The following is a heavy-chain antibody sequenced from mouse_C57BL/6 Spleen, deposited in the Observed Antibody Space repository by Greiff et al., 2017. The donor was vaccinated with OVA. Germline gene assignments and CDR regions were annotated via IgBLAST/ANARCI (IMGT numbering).Heavy chain of an antibody. Sequence: EVHLVESGGDLVKPGGSLKLSCAASGFTFSSYGMSWVRQTPDKRLEWVATISSGGSYTYYPDSVKGRFTISRDNAKDTLYLQMSSLKSEDTAMYYCARRGYSNFDDWGQGTTLTVSS. CDR1: GFTFSSYG. CDR3: ARRGYSNFDD. J-gene: IGHJ2*01. V-gene: IGHV5-6*01. CDR2: ISSGGSYT. D-gene: IGHD2-5*01.